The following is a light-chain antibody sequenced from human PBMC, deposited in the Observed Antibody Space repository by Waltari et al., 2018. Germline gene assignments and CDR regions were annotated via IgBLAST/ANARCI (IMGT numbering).Light chain of an antibody. J-gene: IGKJ1*01. CDR1: QSVSRT. CDR3: QKYGTRPAT. CDR2: DAS. Sequence: EIVLTQSPGTLSLSPGERATLSCTASQSVSRTLAWYQQKPGQAPRLLIYDASIRATGIPDMFSGSGSGTDFSLTISRLEPEDFAVYYCQKYGTRPATFGQGTKVEIK. V-gene: IGKV3-20*01.